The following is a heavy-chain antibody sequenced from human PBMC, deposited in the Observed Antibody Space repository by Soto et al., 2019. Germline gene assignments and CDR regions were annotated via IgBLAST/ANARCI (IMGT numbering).Heavy chain of an antibody. CDR1: GFTFSNAW. Sequence: EAQLVESGGGLVKPGGSLRLSCAASGFTFSNAWMNWVRQAPGKGLEWVGRIKSKTDGGTTDYAAPVKGRFTISRDDSKNTLYLQMNSLKTEDTAVYYCTTEEVVVPAARGMDVWGQGTTVTVSS. CDR3: TTEEVVVPAARGMDV. D-gene: IGHD2-2*01. CDR2: IKSKTDGGTT. J-gene: IGHJ6*02. V-gene: IGHV3-15*07.